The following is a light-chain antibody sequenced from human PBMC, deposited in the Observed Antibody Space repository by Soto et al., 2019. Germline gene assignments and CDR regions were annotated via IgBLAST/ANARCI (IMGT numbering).Light chain of an antibody. J-gene: IGKJ1*01. V-gene: IGKV1-5*03. CDR3: QQYDTYWT. CDR2: KAS. Sequence: DIQMNQSPSTLSASVGDRVTITCRASQGINNWLAWYQQKPGKAPNLLIYKASNLDIGVPSRFSASVSGTEFTLTISTLQPDDFATYFCQQYDTYWTFGQGTKVEIK. CDR1: QGINNW.